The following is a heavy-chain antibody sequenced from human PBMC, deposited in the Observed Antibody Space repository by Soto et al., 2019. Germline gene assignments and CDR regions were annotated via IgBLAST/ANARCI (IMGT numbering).Heavy chain of an antibody. CDR3: ARVGYSYGSRGLDS. J-gene: IGHJ4*02. D-gene: IGHD5-18*01. Sequence: ASVKVSCKAFGYTVTSYGINWVRQAPGQGLEWMGWISGYDGNTNYAQKFQGRVTMTTDTSTSTGYIELRSLRSDDTALYYCARVGYSYGSRGLDSWGQGTLVTVSS. CDR2: ISGYDGNT. V-gene: IGHV1-18*04. CDR1: GYTVTSYG.